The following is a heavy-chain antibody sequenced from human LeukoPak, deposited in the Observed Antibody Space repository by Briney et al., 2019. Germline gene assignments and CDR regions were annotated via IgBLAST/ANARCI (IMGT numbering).Heavy chain of an antibody. CDR3: ARGSGVAGGLKRPIDP. CDR1: GYTFTSYY. CDR2: INPSGGST. J-gene: IGHJ5*02. V-gene: IGHV1-46*01. D-gene: IGHD2-15*01. Sequence: ASVKVSCKASGYTFTSYYMHWVRQAPGQGLEWMGIINPSGGSTSYAQKFQGRVTMTRDTSTSTVYMVLSSLRSDDTAVYYCARGSGVAGGLKRPIDPWGQGTLVTVSS.